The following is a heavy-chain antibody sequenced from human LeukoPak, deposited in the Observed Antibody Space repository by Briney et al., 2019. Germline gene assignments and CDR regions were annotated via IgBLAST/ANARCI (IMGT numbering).Heavy chain of an antibody. CDR2: IHNSGTT. D-gene: IGHD3-10*01. J-gene: IGHJ4*02. Sequence: SETLSLTCAVSGGPLSGYFWSWIRQSSGKGLEWIGEIHNSGTTNYNPSLNSRVTISEDASKNQFYLNLSSVTAADTAVYYCARRYYYNLGSFPFDFWGQGTLVTVSS. CDR1: GGPLSGYF. CDR3: ARRYYYNLGSFPFDF. V-gene: IGHV4-34*01.